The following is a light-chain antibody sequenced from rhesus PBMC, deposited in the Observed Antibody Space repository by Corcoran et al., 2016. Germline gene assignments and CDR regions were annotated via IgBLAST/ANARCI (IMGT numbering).Light chain of an antibody. Sequence: DIQLTQSPSSLSASVGDRVTITCRARPGITTDLAWYQQTPGETPKLLIYEASSLQSGISSRFSGSGSGTDFTLTISSLQAEDFATYYCQHYYSTPYSFGQGTKVEIK. V-gene: IGKV1-25*01. CDR2: EAS. CDR1: PGITTD. CDR3: QHYYSTPYS. J-gene: IGKJ2*01.